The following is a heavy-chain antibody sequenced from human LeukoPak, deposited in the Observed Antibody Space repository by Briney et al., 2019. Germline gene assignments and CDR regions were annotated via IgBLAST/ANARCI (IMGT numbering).Heavy chain of an antibody. V-gene: IGHV3-53*01. J-gene: IGHJ4*02. CDR2: IYSGGST. CDR3: ARMTTVTTFDY. Sequence: PGGSLRLSCAASGFTVSSNYMSWVRPAPGKGLEWVSVIYSGGSTYYADSVKGRFTISRDNSKNTLYLQMNSLRAEDTAVHYCARMTTVTTFDYWGQGTLVTVSS. CDR1: GFTVSSNY. D-gene: IGHD4-17*01.